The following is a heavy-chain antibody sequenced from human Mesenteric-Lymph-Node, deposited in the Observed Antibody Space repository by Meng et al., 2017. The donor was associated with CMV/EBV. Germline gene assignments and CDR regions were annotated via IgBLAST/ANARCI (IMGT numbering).Heavy chain of an antibody. Sequence: KASGGSFSCYAISWVRQPPRQGLEWMGGIIPLFGTGNYAQKFQGRVTITADESTSTDYMELSSLRPEDTAVYYCAREGDRGPKNPFDYWGQGTLVTVSS. J-gene: IGHJ4*02. CDR2: IIPLFGTG. V-gene: IGHV1-69*01. D-gene: IGHD2-15*01. CDR1: GGSFSCYA. CDR3: AREGDRGPKNPFDY.